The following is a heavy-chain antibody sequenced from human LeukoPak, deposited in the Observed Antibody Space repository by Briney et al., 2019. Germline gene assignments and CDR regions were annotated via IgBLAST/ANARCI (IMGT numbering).Heavy chain of an antibody. CDR2: IYPGDSDT. D-gene: IGHD3-3*01. Sequence: GESLQISCKGSGSSFTSYWIGWVRRMPGKGLEWMGIIYPGDSDTRYSPSFQGQVTISADKSISTAYLQWSSLKASDTAMYYCARHPDFWSGYYFDYWGQGTLVTVSS. J-gene: IGHJ4*02. CDR3: ARHPDFWSGYYFDY. CDR1: GSSFTSYW. V-gene: IGHV5-51*01.